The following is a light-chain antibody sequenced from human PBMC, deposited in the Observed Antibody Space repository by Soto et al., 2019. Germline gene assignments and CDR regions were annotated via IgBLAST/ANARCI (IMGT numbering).Light chain of an antibody. CDR1: STNIGSYT. V-gene: IGLV1-44*01. CDR2: NND. Sequence: QSVLTQPPSASGTPGQRVTISCSGSSTNIGSYTVNWYQQLPRAAPKLLIYNNDQRPSGVRDRVSGSKSGTSASLAISGLESEDEAEYYCAAWDDSLNGVVFGGGTKLTVL. CDR3: AAWDDSLNGVV. J-gene: IGLJ2*01.